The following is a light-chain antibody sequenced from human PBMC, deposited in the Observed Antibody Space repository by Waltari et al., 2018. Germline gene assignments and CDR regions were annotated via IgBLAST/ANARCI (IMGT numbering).Light chain of an antibody. CDR2: DAS. J-gene: IGKJ1*01. CDR1: QSVSTN. V-gene: IGKV3-11*01. CDR3: QQRSTWPRVGVT. Sequence: EIVLTQSPATLSLSPGEVATLSCRASQSVSTNLAWYQQKPGQAPRLLIYDASIRAADIPARFSGSGSETDFTLTISSLDPEDFAIYYCQQRSTWPRVGVTFGQGTRVDLK.